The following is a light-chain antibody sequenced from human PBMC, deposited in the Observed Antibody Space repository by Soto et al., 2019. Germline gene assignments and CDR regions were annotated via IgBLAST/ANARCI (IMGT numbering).Light chain of an antibody. Sequence: DIQVTQSPSSLSASVRYRVTITCRASQSISSYLTWYQQKPGKAPKLLIYAASTLQSGVPSRFSGSASGTEFTLTISSLQPEDFAPYYCQQVSSYPLSFGGGTKVDIK. CDR3: QQVSSYPLS. CDR2: AAS. V-gene: IGKV1-9*01. J-gene: IGKJ4*01. CDR1: QSISSY.